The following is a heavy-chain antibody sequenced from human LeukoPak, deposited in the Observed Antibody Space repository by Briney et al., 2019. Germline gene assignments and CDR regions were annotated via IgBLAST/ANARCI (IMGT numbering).Heavy chain of an antibody. CDR3: TTEAPGSYRFDN. D-gene: IGHD3-10*01. CDR2: VYTDGGTI. Sequence: ASVKVSCKASGYTFTGYYMHWVRQAPGQGLEWMGAVYTDGGTITNTRSFQDRVTMTRDVSTRTVYMELSSLNSEDTAVYYCTTEAPGSYRFDNWGQEILVTVSS. CDR1: GYTFTGYY. J-gene: IGHJ4*02. V-gene: IGHV1-46*01.